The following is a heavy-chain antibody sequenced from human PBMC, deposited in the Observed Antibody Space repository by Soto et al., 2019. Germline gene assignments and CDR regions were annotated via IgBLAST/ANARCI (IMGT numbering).Heavy chain of an antibody. D-gene: IGHD1-20*01. V-gene: IGHV3-23*01. Sequence: EVQLLESGGGLVQPGGSLRLSCAASGFTFSIFAMSWVRQAPGKGLEWVSGMGGSNDDTYYADSLKGRFTISRDNSKNRLFLQMNSLRAEDTAVYFCAKDRVNHNSVWDPFDIWGQGTAVTVSS. CDR3: AKDRVNHNSVWDPFDI. J-gene: IGHJ3*02. CDR2: MGGSNDDT. CDR1: GFTFSIFA.